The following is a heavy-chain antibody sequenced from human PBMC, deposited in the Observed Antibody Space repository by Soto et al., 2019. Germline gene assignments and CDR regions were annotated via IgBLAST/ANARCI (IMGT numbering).Heavy chain of an antibody. CDR2: ISGSGGST. Sequence: GGSLRLSCAASGFTFSSYSMSLVRQAPGKGLECVSAISGSGGSTYYADSVKGRFTISRDNSKNTLYLQMNSLRAEDTAVYYCANGRTNYDSSGYHLGYWGKGKLVTVSS. CDR1: GFTFSSYS. D-gene: IGHD3-22*01. CDR3: ANGRTNYDSSGYHLGY. J-gene: IGHJ4*02. V-gene: IGHV3-23*01.